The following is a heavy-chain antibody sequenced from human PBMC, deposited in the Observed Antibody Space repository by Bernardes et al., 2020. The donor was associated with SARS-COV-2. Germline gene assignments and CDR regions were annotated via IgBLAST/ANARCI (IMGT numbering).Heavy chain of an antibody. D-gene: IGHD6-13*01. Sequence: SETLSLTCTVSGPSISDFWSWLRQPPGKALEWIGSISSTGSTNYNPSLKSRVTMSIDTSKNHFSLNLNSVTAADTAMYYCARGGASSRYFDFWGQGVLVTVSS. CDR2: ISSTGST. CDR1: GPSISDF. J-gene: IGHJ4*02. V-gene: IGHV4-59*01. CDR3: ARGGASSRYFDF.